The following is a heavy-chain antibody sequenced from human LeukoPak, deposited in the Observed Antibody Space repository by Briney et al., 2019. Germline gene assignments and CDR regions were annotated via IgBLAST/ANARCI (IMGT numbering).Heavy chain of an antibody. J-gene: IGHJ4*02. Sequence: VASVKVSCKASGYTFTNYGISWVRQATGQGLEWMGWMNPNSGNTGYAQKFQGRVTMTRNTSISTAYMELSSLRYEDTAVYYCARGASRSFDYWGQGALVTVSS. CDR3: ARGASRSFDY. V-gene: IGHV1-8*02. CDR2: MNPNSGNT. CDR1: GYTFTNYG.